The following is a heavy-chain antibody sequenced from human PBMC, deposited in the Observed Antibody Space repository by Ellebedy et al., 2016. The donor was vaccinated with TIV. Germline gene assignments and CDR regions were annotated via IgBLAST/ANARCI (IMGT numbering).Heavy chain of an antibody. CDR2: VYPGDSDT. Sequence: GESLKISXETSGYTFTNHWIDWVRQLPGKGLEWMGFVYPGDSDTRYRTSFQGQVTISSDKSTNTAYLQWSSLKASDTAIYFCARLRDALADELDYWGQGTLVTVSS. D-gene: IGHD6-19*01. V-gene: IGHV5-51*01. J-gene: IGHJ4*02. CDR1: GYTFTNHW. CDR3: ARLRDALADELDY.